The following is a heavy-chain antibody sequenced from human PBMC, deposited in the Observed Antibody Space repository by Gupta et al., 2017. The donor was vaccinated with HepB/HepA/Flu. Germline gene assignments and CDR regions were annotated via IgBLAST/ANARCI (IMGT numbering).Heavy chain of an antibody. J-gene: IGHJ3*02. CDR3: ARHKYGYAHDGFDI. Sequence: GPGLVKPSETLSLTCTVSGGSISSYYWSWIRQPPGKGLEWIGYIYYSGSTDYNPSLKSRVTMSIDTSETQFSLRLSSVTAADTAIYYCARHKYGYAHDGFDIWGQGTMVTVSS. D-gene: IGHD5-18*01. CDR2: IYYSGST. V-gene: IGHV4-59*08. CDR1: GGSISSYY.